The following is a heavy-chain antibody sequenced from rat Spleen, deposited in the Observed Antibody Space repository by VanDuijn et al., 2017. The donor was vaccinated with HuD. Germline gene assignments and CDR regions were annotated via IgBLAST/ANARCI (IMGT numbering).Heavy chain of an antibody. CDR2: ISTGGDDT. D-gene: IGHD1-11*01. J-gene: IGHJ2*01. CDR1: GFTFSDFD. V-gene: IGHV5-25*01. Sequence: EVQLVESGGGLVQPGRSLKLSCAASGFTFSDFDMAWVRQAPTKGLEWVASISTGGDDTYYRDSVKGRFTISRDDEESTLYLQMNSLRSEDTATYYCTREDYGGYRAFDYWGQGVMVTVSS. CDR3: TREDYGGYRAFDY.